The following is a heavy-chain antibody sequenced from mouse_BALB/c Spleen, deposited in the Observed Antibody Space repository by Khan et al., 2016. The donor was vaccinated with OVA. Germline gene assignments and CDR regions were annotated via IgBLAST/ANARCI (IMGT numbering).Heavy chain of an antibody. CDR1: GFSLTSYG. CDR2: IWAGGST. D-gene: IGHD1-2*01. Sequence: VQLQESGPGLVAPSQSLSITCTVSGFSLTSYGVHWVRHPPGKGPEWLGIIWAGGSTNYNSALMSRLSISKDNSKSQVFLKMNSLQSDDTAMYYCARDTTASPYWGQGALVTVSA. CDR3: ARDTTASPY. V-gene: IGHV2-9*02. J-gene: IGHJ3*01.